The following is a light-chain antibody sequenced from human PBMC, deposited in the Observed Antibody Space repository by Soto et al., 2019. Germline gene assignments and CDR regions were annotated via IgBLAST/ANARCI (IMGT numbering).Light chain of an antibody. J-gene: IGKJ2*01. CDR3: QEYGRLPGR. V-gene: IGKV3-20*01. Sequence: EIVLTQSPGALSLSPGERATLSCRASQSVNSSYLAWYQQKPGQAPRLLIYGASSRDTGIPDRFSGRGSGTDFPFTISRLEPEEFAVYCCQEYGRLPGRFGEGTKLEIK. CDR1: QSVNSSY. CDR2: GAS.